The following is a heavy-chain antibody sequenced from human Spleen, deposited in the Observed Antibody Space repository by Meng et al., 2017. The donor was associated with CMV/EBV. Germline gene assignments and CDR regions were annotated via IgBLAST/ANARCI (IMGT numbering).Heavy chain of an antibody. V-gene: IGHV1-46*01. Sequence: SGYTFTSYYMHWVRQAPGQGLEWMGIINPSGGSTSYAQNFQGRLTMTRDTSTSTVYMELSSLRSEDTAVYYCARDLSVGEGSGSYGYWGQGTLVTVSS. J-gene: IGHJ4*02. D-gene: IGHD3-10*01. CDR1: GYTFTSYY. CDR2: INPSGGST. CDR3: ARDLSVGEGSGSYGY.